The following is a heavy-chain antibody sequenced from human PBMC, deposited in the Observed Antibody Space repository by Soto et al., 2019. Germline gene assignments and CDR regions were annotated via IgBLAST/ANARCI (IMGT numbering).Heavy chain of an antibody. D-gene: IGHD6-19*01. CDR1: GGTFSSYA. V-gene: IGHV1-69*13. CDR2: IIPIFGTA. J-gene: IGHJ6*02. CDR3: ARDYSSGWYHHYYYGMDV. Sequence: SVKVSCKASGGTFSSYAISWVRQAPGQGXEWMGGIIPIFGTANYAQKFQGRVTITADESTSTAYMELSSLRSEDTAVYYCARDYSSGWYHHYYYGMDVWGQGTTVTVSS.